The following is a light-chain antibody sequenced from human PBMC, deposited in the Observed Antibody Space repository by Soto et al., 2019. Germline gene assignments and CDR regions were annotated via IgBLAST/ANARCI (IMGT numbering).Light chain of an antibody. V-gene: IGKV1-6*01. CDR1: QAIRND. Sequence: AIQMTQSPSSLSASVGDRVTITCRASQAIRNDLGWYQQKPGKAPNLLIFGASNLQAGVPVRFSASGSGTSFTLTISNLQPEDFASYYCLQDYTYPWTFGQGTKVDI. CDR2: GAS. CDR3: LQDYTYPWT. J-gene: IGKJ1*01.